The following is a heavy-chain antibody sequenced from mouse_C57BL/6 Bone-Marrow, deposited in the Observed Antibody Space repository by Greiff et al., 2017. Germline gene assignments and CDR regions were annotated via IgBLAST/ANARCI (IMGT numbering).Heavy chain of an antibody. V-gene: IGHV3-6*01. D-gene: IGHD2-12*01. CDR2: ISYDGSN. CDR3: ARDGAYYSEAWFAY. CDR1: GYSITSGYY. J-gene: IGHJ3*01. Sequence: EVQLQESGPGLVKPSQSLSLTCSVTGYSITSGYYWNWIRQFPGNKLEWMGYISYDGSNNYNPSLKNRISITRDTSKNQFFLKLNSVTTEDTATXYCARDGAYYSEAWFAYWGQGTLVTVSA.